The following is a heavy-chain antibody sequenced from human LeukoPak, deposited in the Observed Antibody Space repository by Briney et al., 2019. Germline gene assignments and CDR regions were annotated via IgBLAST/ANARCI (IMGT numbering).Heavy chain of an antibody. CDR2: INHSGST. D-gene: IGHD2-2*01. V-gene: IGHV4-34*01. J-gene: IGHJ6*03. Sequence: SETLSLTCAVYGGSFSGYYWSWIRRPPGKGLEWIGEINHSGSTNYNPSLKSRVTISVDTSKNQFSLKLSSVTAADTAVYYCARGRRCSSTSCSVPYYYYYMDVWGKGTTVTVSS. CDR3: ARGRRCSSTSCSVPYYYYYMDV. CDR1: GGSFSGYY.